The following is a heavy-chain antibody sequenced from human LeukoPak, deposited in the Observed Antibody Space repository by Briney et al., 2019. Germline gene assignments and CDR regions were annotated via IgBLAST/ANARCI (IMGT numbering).Heavy chain of an antibody. V-gene: IGHV3-7*01. Sequence: GGSLRLSCAASGFTFSSYSMNWVRQAPGRGLEWMANIKEDGSEKYYEDSVKGRFTISRDNAKNSVSLQMTSLRAEDTALYYCARVNVHGDFDIWGQGTMVTVSS. CDR2: IKEDGSEK. J-gene: IGHJ3*02. D-gene: IGHD4-17*01. CDR1: GFTFSSYS. CDR3: ARVNVHGDFDI.